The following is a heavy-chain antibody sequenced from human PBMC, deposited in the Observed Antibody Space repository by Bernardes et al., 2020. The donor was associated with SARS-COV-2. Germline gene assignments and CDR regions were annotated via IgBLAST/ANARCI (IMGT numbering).Heavy chain of an antibody. CDR2: TRNKANSYTT. CDR3: ARAGRITIFGVVKNYYYYGMDV. V-gene: IGHV3-72*01. D-gene: IGHD3-3*01. CDR1: GFTFSDHY. Sequence: GGSLRLSCAASGFTFSDHYMDWVRQAPGKGLEWVGRTRNKANSYTTEYAASVKGRFTISRDDSKNSLYLQMNSLKTEDTAVYYCARAGRITIFGVVKNYYYYGMDVWGQGTTVTVSS. J-gene: IGHJ6*02.